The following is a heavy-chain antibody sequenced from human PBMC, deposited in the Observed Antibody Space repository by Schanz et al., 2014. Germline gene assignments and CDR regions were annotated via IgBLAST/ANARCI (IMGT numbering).Heavy chain of an antibody. Sequence: EVQLLESGGGLVQPGGSLRLSCAASGFAVDNYYMSCVRQAPGRGLEWVSAISGSGGSTYYADSVRGRFTISRDSSKNTLYLQMNSLRPEDTAVYYCAKGRFGELSAFDIWGQGTMVTVSS. D-gene: IGHD3-10*01. V-gene: IGHV3-23*01. CDR2: ISGSGGST. J-gene: IGHJ3*02. CDR3: AKGRFGELSAFDI. CDR1: GFAVDNYY.